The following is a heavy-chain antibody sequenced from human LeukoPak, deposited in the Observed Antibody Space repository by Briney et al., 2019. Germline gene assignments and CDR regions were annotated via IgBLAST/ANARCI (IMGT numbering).Heavy chain of an antibody. CDR1: GFPFSSYA. V-gene: IGHV3-23*01. CDR3: VRSLDY. Sequence: GGSLRLSCAASGFPFSSYAMNWVRQAPGKGLEWVSVIAGSDGFTQYADSVKGRFTISRGNSKNTVYLQMNRLRVEDTAPYYCVRSLDYWGQGTLVTVSS. J-gene: IGHJ4*02. CDR2: IAGSDGFT.